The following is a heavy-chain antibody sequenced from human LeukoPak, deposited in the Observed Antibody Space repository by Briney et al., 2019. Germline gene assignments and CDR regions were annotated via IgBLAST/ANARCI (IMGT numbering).Heavy chain of an antibody. Sequence: GGSLRLSCAASGFSLSNSGMNWVRQAPGKGLEWVSFISTTSSHVSYADSVKGRFTISRDNAKNSLYLQMNSLRVEDTAVHYCASGSYRENFVYWGQGILVTVSS. V-gene: IGHV3-21*01. D-gene: IGHD3-16*02. CDR3: ASGSYRENFVY. CDR1: GFSLSNSG. CDR2: ISTTSSHV. J-gene: IGHJ4*02.